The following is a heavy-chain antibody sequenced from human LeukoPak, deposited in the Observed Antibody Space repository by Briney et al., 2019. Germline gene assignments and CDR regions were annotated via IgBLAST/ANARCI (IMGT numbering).Heavy chain of an antibody. J-gene: IGHJ2*01. V-gene: IGHV3-33*01. CDR1: GFTFSSYG. CDR3: ARDGAGNGGYIDYWYFDL. D-gene: IGHD4-17*01. Sequence: AGGSLRLSCAASGFTFSSYGMHWVRQAPGKRLEWVAVIWYDGSNKYYADSVKGRFTISRDNSKNTLYLQMNSLRAEDTAVYYCARDGAGNGGYIDYWYFDLWGRGTLVTVSS. CDR2: IWYDGSNK.